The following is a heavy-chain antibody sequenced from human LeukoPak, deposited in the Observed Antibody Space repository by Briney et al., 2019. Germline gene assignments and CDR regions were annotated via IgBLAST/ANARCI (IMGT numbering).Heavy chain of an antibody. CDR3: ARQNSGYDFGVDY. D-gene: IGHD5-12*01. CDR2: IYYSGST. J-gene: IGHJ4*02. Sequence: PSETLSLTCTVSGGSISSSSYYWGWIRQPPGKGLEWIGGIYYSGSTYYNPSLKSRVTISVDTSKNQFSLKLSSVTAADTAVYYCARQNSGYDFGVDYWGQGTLVTVSS. CDR1: GGSISSSSYY. V-gene: IGHV4-39*01.